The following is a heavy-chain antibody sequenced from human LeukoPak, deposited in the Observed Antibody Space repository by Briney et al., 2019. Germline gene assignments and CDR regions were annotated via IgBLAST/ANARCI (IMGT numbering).Heavy chain of an antibody. Sequence: GASVKVSCKASGGTFSSYAISWVRQAPGQGLEWMGRIIPILGIANYAQKFQGRVTITADKSTSTAYMELSGLRSEDTAVYYCARPTYYYDSSGQGKGSFDYWGQGTLVTVSS. CDR1: GGTFSSYA. CDR2: IIPILGIA. CDR3: ARPTYYYDSSGQGKGSFDY. D-gene: IGHD3-22*01. V-gene: IGHV1-69*04. J-gene: IGHJ4*02.